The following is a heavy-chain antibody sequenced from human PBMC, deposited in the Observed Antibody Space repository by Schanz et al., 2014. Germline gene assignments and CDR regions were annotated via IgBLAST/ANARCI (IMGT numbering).Heavy chain of an antibody. D-gene: IGHD5-12*01. CDR2: ISPYNGNT. V-gene: IGHV1-18*01. CDR1: GYTFISYG. J-gene: IGHJ4*02. CDR3: ARDFSAYVGNYFDY. Sequence: QVQLVQSGAEVRKPGASVKVSCKASGYTFISYGISWVRQAPGQGLEWLGWISPYNGNTNYAQKLQGRVTMTTDTSTGTAYMELTSLRFDDTAVYYCARDFSAYVGNYFDYWGQGTLVTVSS.